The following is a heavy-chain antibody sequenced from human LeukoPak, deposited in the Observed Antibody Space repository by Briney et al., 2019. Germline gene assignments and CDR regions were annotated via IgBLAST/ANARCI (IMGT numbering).Heavy chain of an antibody. J-gene: IGHJ3*02. D-gene: IGHD7-27*01. CDR1: GGSISSYY. CDR3: AIRTGVAFDAFDI. V-gene: IGHV4-59*08. CDR2: IYYSGST. Sequence: SETLSLTCTVSGGSISSYYWSWIRQPPGKGLEWIGYIYYSGSTNYNPSLKSRVTISVDTSKNQFSLKLSSVTAADTAVYYCAIRTGVAFDAFDIWGQGTMVTVSS.